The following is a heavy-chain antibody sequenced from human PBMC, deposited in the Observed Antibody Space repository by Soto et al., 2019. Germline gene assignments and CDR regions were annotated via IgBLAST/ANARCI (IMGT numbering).Heavy chain of an antibody. D-gene: IGHD3-22*01. V-gene: IGHV4-31*03. CDR1: GGSISSGGYY. CDR3: ARNGAWYDSSGYYSPHAFDI. Sequence: QVQLQESGPGLVKPSQTLSLTCTVSGGSISSGGYYWSWIRQHPGKGLEWIGYIYYSGSTYYNPSLRSRVTISVDTSKNQFSLKLSSVTAADTAVYYCARNGAWYDSSGYYSPHAFDIWGQGTMVTVSS. CDR2: IYYSGST. J-gene: IGHJ3*02.